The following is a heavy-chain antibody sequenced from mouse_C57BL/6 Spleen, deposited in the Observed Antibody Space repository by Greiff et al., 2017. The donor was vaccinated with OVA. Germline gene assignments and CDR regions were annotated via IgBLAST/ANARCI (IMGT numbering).Heavy chain of an antibody. V-gene: IGHV2-5*01. D-gene: IGHD2-3*01. CDR2: IWRGGST. J-gene: IGHJ4*01. CDR1: GFSLTSYG. CDR3: AKKRAGYYENAMDY. Sequence: VQLQQSGPGLVQPSQSLSITCTVSGFSLTSYGVHWVRQSPGKGLEWLGVIWRGGSTDYNAAFMSRLSITKDNSKSQVFLKMNSMQADDTAIYCCAKKRAGYYENAMDYWGQGTSVTVSS.